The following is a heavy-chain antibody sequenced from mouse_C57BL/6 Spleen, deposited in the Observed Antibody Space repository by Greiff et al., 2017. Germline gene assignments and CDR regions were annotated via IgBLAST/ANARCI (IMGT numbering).Heavy chain of an antibody. V-gene: IGHV1-9*01. CDR3: ANYYGSSYGFAY. J-gene: IGHJ3*01. Sequence: QVQLKQSGAELMKPGASVKLSCKATGYTFTGYWIAWVKQRPGHGLEWIGEILPGSGSTNYNEKFKGKATFTADTSSTTAYMPLSSLTTDDSAIYYCANYYGSSYGFAYWGQGTLVTVSA. CDR2: ILPGSGST. CDR1: GYTFTGYW. D-gene: IGHD1-1*01.